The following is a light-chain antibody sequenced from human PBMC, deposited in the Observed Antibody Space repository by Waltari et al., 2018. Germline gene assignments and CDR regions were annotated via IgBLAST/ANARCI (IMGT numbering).Light chain of an antibody. CDR1: SSDVGGYNN. J-gene: IGLJ2*01. V-gene: IGLV2-14*03. CDR3: SSYTSSSTYVV. CDR2: DVS. Sequence: QSALTQPASVSGSPGQSITISCTGTSSDVGGYNNISLYQRHPGKAHKLMIYDVSKRPSGVSNRFSGSKSGNTASLTISGLQGEDEADYYCSSYTSSSTYVVFGGGTKLTVL.